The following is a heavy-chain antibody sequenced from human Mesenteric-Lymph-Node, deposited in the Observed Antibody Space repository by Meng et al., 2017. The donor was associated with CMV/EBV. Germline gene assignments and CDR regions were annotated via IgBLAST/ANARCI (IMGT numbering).Heavy chain of an antibody. CDR2: INAYNGNT. Sequence: SCKASGYTFTSYGISWVRQAPGQGLEWMGWINAYNGNTNYAQKLQGRVTTTTHTSTSTAYMDLRSLRSDDTAVYYCARGTRFGEPFDYWGQGTLVTVSS. CDR3: ARGTRFGEPFDY. V-gene: IGHV1-18*01. D-gene: IGHD3-10*01. CDR1: GYTFTSYG. J-gene: IGHJ4*02.